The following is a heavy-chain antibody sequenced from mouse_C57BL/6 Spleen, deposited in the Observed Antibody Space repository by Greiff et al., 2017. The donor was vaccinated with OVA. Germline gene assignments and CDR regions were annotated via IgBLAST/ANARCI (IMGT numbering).Heavy chain of an antibody. CDR3: AREGITTVVAYYAMDY. Sequence: QVHVKQSGAELVKPGASVKISCKASGYAFSSYWMNWVKQRPGKGLEWIGQIYPGDGDTNYNGKFKGKATLTADKSSSTAYMQLSSLTSEDSAVYFCAREGITTVVAYYAMDYWGQGTSVTVSS. CDR1: GYAFSSYW. V-gene: IGHV1-80*01. J-gene: IGHJ4*01. D-gene: IGHD1-1*01. CDR2: IYPGDGDT.